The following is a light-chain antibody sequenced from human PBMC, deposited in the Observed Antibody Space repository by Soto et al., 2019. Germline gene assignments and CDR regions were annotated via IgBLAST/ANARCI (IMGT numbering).Light chain of an antibody. V-gene: IGKV3-20*01. CDR2: GTS. J-gene: IGKJ1*01. CDR3: QQYGSSPWT. CDR1: QSVSSSY. Sequence: EFVLTQSPGTLSLSPGERATLSCRASQSVSSSYLAWYQQKPGQPPRLLIYGTSSRATGIPDRFSGSGSGTDFTLTISRLEPEDFAVYYCQQYGSSPWTFGQGTKVEIK.